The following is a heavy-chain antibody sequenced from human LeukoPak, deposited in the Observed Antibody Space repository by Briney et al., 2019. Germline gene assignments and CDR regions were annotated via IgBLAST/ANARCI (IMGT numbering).Heavy chain of an antibody. V-gene: IGHV3-21*01. J-gene: IGHJ5*02. CDR1: GFTFSSYS. Sequence: SGGSLRLSCTASGFTFSSYSMNWVRQAPGKGLEWVSSISTSSSYIYYADSVKGRFTISRDNARNSLYLQMNTLRAEDTAVYSCARGADGVSSNSRGWSDPWGQGTLVTVSS. CDR3: ARGADGVSSNSRGWSDP. CDR2: ISTSSSYI. D-gene: IGHD2-15*01.